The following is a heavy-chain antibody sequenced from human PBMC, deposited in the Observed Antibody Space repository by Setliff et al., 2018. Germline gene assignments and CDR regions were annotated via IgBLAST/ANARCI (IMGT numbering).Heavy chain of an antibody. Sequence: KASETLSLTCTVSGDTFSGASIWSWIRQPPEKGLEFIGYVYPSGAAKYDPSLESRVTMSVDASKNQFSLRMNSVTAADTAVYYCAKGGTYRYFDFWGPGTLVTVSS. CDR2: VYPSGAA. V-gene: IGHV4-59*01. CDR1: GDTFSGAS. J-gene: IGHJ4*02. CDR3: AKGGTYRYFDF.